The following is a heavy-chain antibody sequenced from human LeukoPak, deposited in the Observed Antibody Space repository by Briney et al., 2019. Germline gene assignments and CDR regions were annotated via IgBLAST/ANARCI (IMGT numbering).Heavy chain of an antibody. V-gene: IGHV3-49*03. CDR3: TRAVYTEPSYCYGSGSSACFDY. CDR2: IRSKAYGGTT. D-gene: IGHD3-10*01. J-gene: IGHJ4*02. Sequence: PGGSLRLSCTASGFTFGDYAMSWFRQAPGKGLEWVGFIRSKAYGGTTEYAASVKGRFTISRDDSKSIAYLQMNSLKTEDTAVYYCTRAVYTEPSYCYGSGSSACFDYWGQGTLVTVSS. CDR1: GFTFGDYA.